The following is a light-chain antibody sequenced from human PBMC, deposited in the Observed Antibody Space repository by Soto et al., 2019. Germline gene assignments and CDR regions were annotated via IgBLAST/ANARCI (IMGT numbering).Light chain of an antibody. CDR2: GAS. CDR3: QQYGNWPIT. V-gene: IGKV3-20*01. CDR1: QSDSSSY. J-gene: IGKJ5*01. Sequence: IVSTQYQGAMSSSLGERDTLSCRATQSDSSSYLAWYQQKPGQAPRLLIYGASSRATGIPDRFSGSGSGTDFTLTISRLEPEDFSVYYCQQYGNWPITVGQGTRLEIK.